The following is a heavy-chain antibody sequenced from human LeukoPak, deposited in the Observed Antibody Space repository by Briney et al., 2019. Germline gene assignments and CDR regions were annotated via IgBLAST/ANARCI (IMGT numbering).Heavy chain of an antibody. CDR2: ISATSTYT. V-gene: IGHV3-11*05. CDR1: GFTFSDYY. Sequence: GGSLRLSCSASGFTFSDYYMNWIRQAPGKGLEWVSYISATSTYTNYADSVKGRFTISRDNAKNSVYLQINSLRAEDTAVYYCAGAGFTGFQNWFDPWGQGTLVTVSS. D-gene: IGHD5-12*01. CDR3: AGAGFTGFQNWFDP. J-gene: IGHJ5*02.